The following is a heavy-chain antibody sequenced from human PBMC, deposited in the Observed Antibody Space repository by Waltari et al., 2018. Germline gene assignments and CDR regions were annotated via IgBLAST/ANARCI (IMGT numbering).Heavy chain of an antibody. Sequence: QVQLVQSGAEVKKPGSSVKVSCTASGGTFSSYAISWVRQAPGQGLEWMGGIIHIFGTAICAQKFQGRVTITADESTSTAYMELSSLRSEDTAVYYCARDRSAAAGWFDPWGQGTLVTVSS. V-gene: IGHV1-69*13. D-gene: IGHD6-25*01. J-gene: IGHJ5*02. CDR1: GGTFSSYA. CDR2: IIHIFGTA. CDR3: ARDRSAAAGWFDP.